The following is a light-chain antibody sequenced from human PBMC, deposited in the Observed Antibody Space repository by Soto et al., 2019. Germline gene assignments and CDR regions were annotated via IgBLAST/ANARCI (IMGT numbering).Light chain of an antibody. CDR3: QQSYSNPRT. CDR1: QTISSW. CDR2: KAS. J-gene: IGKJ1*01. Sequence: IQMTQSPSTLSGSVGDRVTITCRASQTISSWLAWYQQKPGKAPKLLIYKASSLESGVPSRFSGSGSGTDFTLTISSLQPEDYATYYCQQSYSNPRTFGQGTKVDIK. V-gene: IGKV1-5*03.